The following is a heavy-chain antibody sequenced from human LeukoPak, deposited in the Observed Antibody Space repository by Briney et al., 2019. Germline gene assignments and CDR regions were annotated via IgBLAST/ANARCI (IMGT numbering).Heavy chain of an antibody. J-gene: IGHJ4*02. CDR1: GFTLSGYW. V-gene: IGHV3-7*01. Sequence: GGSLRLSCAAPGFTLSGYWMSWVRQAPGKGLEWVARLHADGIERYYVDPVKGRFTISRDNAKNSLHLQMYSLRLDDTAVYYCARGGYSFDYLGQGTLVTVSS. CDR3: ARGGYSFDY. D-gene: IGHD5-12*01. CDR2: LHADGIER.